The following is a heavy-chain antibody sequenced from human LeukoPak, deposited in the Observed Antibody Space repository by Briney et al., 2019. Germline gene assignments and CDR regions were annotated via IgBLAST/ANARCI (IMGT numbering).Heavy chain of an antibody. Sequence: SETLSLTCTVSGGSISSSSYYWGWIRQPPGKGLEWIGSIYYSGSTYYNPSLKSRVTISVDTSKNQLSLKLSSVTAADTAVYYCARQLPNYYCYYYMDVWGKGTTVTVS. CDR2: IYYSGST. CDR3: ARQLPNYYCYYYMDV. D-gene: IGHD1-26*01. J-gene: IGHJ6*03. V-gene: IGHV4-39*01. CDR1: GGSISSSSYY.